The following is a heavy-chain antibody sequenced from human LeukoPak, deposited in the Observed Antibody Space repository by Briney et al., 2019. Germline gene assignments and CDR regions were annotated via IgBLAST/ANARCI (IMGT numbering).Heavy chain of an antibody. CDR3: ARVVGITRIDY. V-gene: IGHV4-61*02. CDR2: IYTSGST. D-gene: IGHD3-10*01. J-gene: IGHJ4*02. Sequence: SETLSLTCTVSGGSISSGSYYWSWIRQPAGKGLEWIGRIYTSGSTNYNPSLKGRVTISVDTSKNQFSLNLSSVTAADTAVYYCARVVGITRIDYWGQGTLVTVSS. CDR1: GGSISSGSYY.